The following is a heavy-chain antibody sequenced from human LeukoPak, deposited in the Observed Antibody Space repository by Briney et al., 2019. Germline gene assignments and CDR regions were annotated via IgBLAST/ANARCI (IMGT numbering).Heavy chain of an antibody. Sequence: PSETLSLTCTISGGSFSGYYRNWIRQPAGKGLEWIGRVYVVGSTSYNPSLKSRVTMSLDTSQNQFSLKLSSVTAADTAVYYCIRGLWAMDVWGKGTPVIVSS. CDR3: IRGLWAMDV. CDR2: VYVVGST. J-gene: IGHJ6*03. D-gene: IGHD1-26*01. V-gene: IGHV4-4*07. CDR1: GGSFSGYY.